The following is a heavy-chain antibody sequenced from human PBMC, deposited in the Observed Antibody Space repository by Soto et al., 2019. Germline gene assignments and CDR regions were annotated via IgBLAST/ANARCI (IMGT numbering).Heavy chain of an antibody. D-gene: IGHD4-17*01. Sequence: ASVKVSCKASGYTFTGYYMHWVRQAPGQGLEWMGWINPNSGGTNYAQKFQGWVTMTRDTSISTAYMELSRLRSDDTAVYYCARDKRRSSKNTGPSPDYYGMDVWGQGTTVTVSS. CDR3: ARDKRRSSKNTGPSPDYYGMDV. J-gene: IGHJ6*02. CDR2: INPNSGGT. V-gene: IGHV1-2*04. CDR1: GYTFTGYY.